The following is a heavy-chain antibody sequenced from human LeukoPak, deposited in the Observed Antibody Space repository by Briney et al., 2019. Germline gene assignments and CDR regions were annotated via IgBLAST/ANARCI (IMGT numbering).Heavy chain of an antibody. D-gene: IGHD1-26*01. CDR1: GFTFSTYS. J-gene: IGHJ6*03. CDR2: ISSSNI. Sequence: PGGPLRLSCAASGFTFSTYSMNWVRQAPGKGLEWVSSISSSNIYYADSVKGRFTISRDNAKKSVYLQMNSLRAEDTAVYYCARAYSERYGLGYYYMDVWGKGTTVTVSS. CDR3: ARAYSERYGLGYYYMDV. V-gene: IGHV3-21*01.